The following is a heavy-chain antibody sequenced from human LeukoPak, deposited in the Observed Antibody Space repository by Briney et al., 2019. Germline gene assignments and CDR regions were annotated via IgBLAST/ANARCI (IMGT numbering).Heavy chain of an antibody. Sequence: GGSLRLSCAASGFTFDDYAMNWVRHVPGRGLEWVSGINWNGRITEYADSVKDRFTISKQNTKNSLYLYMNNLGGEDTALYFCARGSVQLWLRDTYYYMDVWGKGTTVTVSS. CDR3: ARGSVQLWLRDTYYYMDV. CDR1: GFTFDDYA. CDR2: INWNGRIT. D-gene: IGHD5-18*01. V-gene: IGHV3-20*04. J-gene: IGHJ6*03.